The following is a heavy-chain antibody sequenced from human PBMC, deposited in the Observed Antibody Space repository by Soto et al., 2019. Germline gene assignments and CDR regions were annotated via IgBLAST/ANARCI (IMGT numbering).Heavy chain of an antibody. CDR3: AKVGSRWYDAYLN. Sequence: EVQLLESGGGLVQPGGSLRLSCAASGFTFSSYAMSWVRQAPGKGLEWVSAISGSGGSTYYADSVKGRFTISRDNSKNTLYLHMKSLRAEDTAVYYCAKVGSRWYDAYLNWGQGTLVTVSS. CDR2: ISGSGGST. D-gene: IGHD6-13*01. J-gene: IGHJ4*02. V-gene: IGHV3-23*01. CDR1: GFTFSSYA.